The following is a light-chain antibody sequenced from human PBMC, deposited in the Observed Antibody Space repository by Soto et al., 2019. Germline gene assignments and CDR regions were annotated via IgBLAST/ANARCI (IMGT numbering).Light chain of an antibody. V-gene: IGKV3-20*01. CDR3: QRYGFSPPKYT. Sequence: EIVLTQSPGTLSLSPGERATLSCRASQSVNSSYLAWYQQKPGQAPRLLIYSASSRATGIPDRFSGSGSGPDFSLTISRLEPEDFQVYYCQRYGFSPPKYTFGQGTKLEIK. J-gene: IGKJ2*01. CDR2: SAS. CDR1: QSVNSSY.